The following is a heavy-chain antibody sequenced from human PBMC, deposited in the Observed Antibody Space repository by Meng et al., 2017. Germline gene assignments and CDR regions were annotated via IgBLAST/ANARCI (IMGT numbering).Heavy chain of an antibody. CDR2: AYYRSKWYH. CDR1: GDSVSSNSAA. CDR3: ARGSYSFDS. D-gene: IGHD1-26*01. J-gene: IGHJ4*02. V-gene: IGHV6-1*01. Sequence: QIQRQQSGPGLVKSSQTLSLICAISGDSVSSNSAAWNWIRQSPSRGLEWLGRAYYRSKWYHDYAESVKSRISIDPDTSKNQFSLQLRSVTPEDSAVYYCARGSYSFDSWGQRTLVTVSS.